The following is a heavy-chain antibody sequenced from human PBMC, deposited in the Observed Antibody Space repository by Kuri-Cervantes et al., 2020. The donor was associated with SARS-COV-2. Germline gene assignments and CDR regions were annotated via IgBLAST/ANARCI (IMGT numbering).Heavy chain of an antibody. J-gene: IGHJ2*01. D-gene: IGHD4-17*01. CDR3: ARVDGDYVDWYFDL. CDR2: INHSGST. Sequence: SETLSLTCAVYGGSFSGYYWSWIRQPPGKGLEWIGEINHSGSTNYNPSLKSRVTISVDTSKNQFSLKLSSVTAADTAAYYCARVDGDYVDWYFDLWGRGTLVTVSS. V-gene: IGHV4-34*01. CDR1: GGSFSGYY.